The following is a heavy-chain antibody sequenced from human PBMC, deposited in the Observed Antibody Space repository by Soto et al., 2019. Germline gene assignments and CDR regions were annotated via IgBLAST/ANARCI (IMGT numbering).Heavy chain of an antibody. J-gene: IGHJ5*02. D-gene: IGHD3-9*01. CDR1: GGSISSGGYY. V-gene: IGHV4-31*03. CDR2: IYYSGST. Sequence: PSETLSLTCTVSGGSISSGGYYWSWIRQHPGKGLEWIGYIYYSGSTYYNPSLKSRVTISVDTSKNQFSLKLSSVTAADTAVYYCARYHDYDILTGRNWFDPWGQGTLVTVSS. CDR3: ARYHDYDILTGRNWFDP.